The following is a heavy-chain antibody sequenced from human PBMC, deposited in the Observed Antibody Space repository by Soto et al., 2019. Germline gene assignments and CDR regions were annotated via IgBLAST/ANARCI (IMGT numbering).Heavy chain of an antibody. CDR2: ICYDGSNK. CDR3: ARSDCTGAYCYSWPFNYGVDV. CDR1: RFTFNTYG. J-gene: IGHJ6*02. Sequence: PGGSLRLSCAISRFTFNTYGMPWVRQAPGKGLEWVAIICYDGSNKYYADSVKGRFTISRDNSKNTLSLQMNSLRAEDTALYYCARSDCTGAYCYSWPFNYGVDVWGQGT. V-gene: IGHV3-33*01. D-gene: IGHD2-21*02.